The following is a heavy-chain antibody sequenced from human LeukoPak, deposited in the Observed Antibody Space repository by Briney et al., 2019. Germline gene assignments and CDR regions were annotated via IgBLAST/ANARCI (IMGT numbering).Heavy chain of an antibody. CDR1: GFTFSSFC. CDR3: AKSGIIQGYYFYYMDV. V-gene: IGHV3-30*18. Sequence: PGRSLRLSCAASGFTFSSFCMHWVRQAPGKGLEWVAVVSYDESHKYYADSVKGRFTISRDNSKNTLYLQMNSLRAEDTAVYYCAKSGIIQGYYFYYMDVWGKGTTVTISS. J-gene: IGHJ6*03. CDR2: VSYDESHK. D-gene: IGHD5-18*01.